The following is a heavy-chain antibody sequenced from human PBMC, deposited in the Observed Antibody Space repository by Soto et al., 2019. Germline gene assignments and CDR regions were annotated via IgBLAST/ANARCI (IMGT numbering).Heavy chain of an antibody. J-gene: IGHJ4*02. CDR1: RFSFNTFA. CDR2: INAGGGNT. Sequence: GGSLRLSCVASRFSFNTFAMSWVRQAPGKGLEWVSSINAGGGNTYYADSVKGRFTVSRDNSKNTLHLQMDTLRAQDTAVYYCATDGYNDSWHGHYYDLDYWGQGTQVTVSS. V-gene: IGHV3-23*01. D-gene: IGHD3-3*01. CDR3: ATDGYNDSWHGHYYDLDY.